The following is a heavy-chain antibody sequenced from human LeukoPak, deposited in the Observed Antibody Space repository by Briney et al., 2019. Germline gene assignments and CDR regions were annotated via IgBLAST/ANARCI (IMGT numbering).Heavy chain of an antibody. D-gene: IGHD5-12*01. CDR1: GFTFSSYW. J-gene: IGHJ6*03. CDR3: ARDHPIVATGYYYYYMDV. V-gene: IGHV3-7*01. Sequence: GGSLRLSCAASGFTFSSYWMSWVRQAPGKGLEWVANIKQDGSEKYYVDSVKGRFTISRDNAKNSLYLRMNSLRAEDTAVYYCARDHPIVATGYYYYYMDVWGKGTTVTVSS. CDR2: IKQDGSEK.